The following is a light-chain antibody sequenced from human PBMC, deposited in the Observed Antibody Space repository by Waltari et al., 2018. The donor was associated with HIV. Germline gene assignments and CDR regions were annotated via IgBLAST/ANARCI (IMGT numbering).Light chain of an antibody. CDR2: SNN. Sequence: QSVLTQPPSASGTPGQRVPISCSGSSSNIGSNTVNCYQQLPGTAPKLLIYSNNQRPSGVPDRFSGSKSGTSASLAISGLQSEDEADYYCAAWDDSLNGHVVFGGGTKLTVL. V-gene: IGLV1-44*01. CDR1: SSNIGSNT. J-gene: IGLJ2*01. CDR3: AAWDDSLNGHVV.